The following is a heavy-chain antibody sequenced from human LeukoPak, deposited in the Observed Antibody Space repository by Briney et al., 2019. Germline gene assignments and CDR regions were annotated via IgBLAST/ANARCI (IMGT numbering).Heavy chain of an antibody. V-gene: IGHV3-30-3*01. CDR1: GFTFSSYA. Sequence: GGSLRLSCAASGFTFSSYAMHWVRQAPGKGLEWVAVISYDGSNKYYADSVKGRFTISRDNSKNTLYLQMNSLRAEDTAVHYCARDPLVGTNWFDPWGQGNPVTVSS. D-gene: IGHD6-13*01. CDR3: ARDPLVGTNWFDP. J-gene: IGHJ5*02. CDR2: ISYDGSNK.